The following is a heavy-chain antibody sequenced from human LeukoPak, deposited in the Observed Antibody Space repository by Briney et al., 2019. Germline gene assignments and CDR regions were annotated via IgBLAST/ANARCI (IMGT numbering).Heavy chain of an antibody. J-gene: IGHJ4*02. CDR1: GFTFSSYA. Sequence: GGSLRLSCAASGFTFSSYAMSWVRQAPGKGLEWVSAISGSDGSTYYADSVKGRFTISRDDSQNTLYLQMNSLSAEDTAVYYCAKVETSGGANCYALDYWGQGTLVTVSS. CDR2: ISGSDGST. CDR3: AKVETSGGANCYALDY. D-gene: IGHD2-2*01. V-gene: IGHV3-23*01.